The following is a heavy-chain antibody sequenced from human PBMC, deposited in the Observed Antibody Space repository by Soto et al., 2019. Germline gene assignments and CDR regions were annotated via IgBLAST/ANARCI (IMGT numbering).Heavy chain of an antibody. J-gene: IGHJ4*02. CDR3: ARDLFGYSSSPLAPGY. CDR1: GYTFTSYY. CDR2: INPSGGST. Sequence: WASVKVSCKASGYTFTSYYMHWVRQAPGQGLEWMGIINPSGGSTSYAQKFQGRVTMTRDTSTSTVYMELSSLRSEDTAVYYCARDLFGYSSSPLAPGYWGQGTPVTVSS. V-gene: IGHV1-46*01. D-gene: IGHD6-6*01.